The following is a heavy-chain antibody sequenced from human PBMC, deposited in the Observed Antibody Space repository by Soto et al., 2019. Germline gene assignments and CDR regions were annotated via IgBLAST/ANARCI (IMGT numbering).Heavy chain of an antibody. CDR1: GGSISSGGYS. D-gene: IGHD3-10*01. CDR2: IYHSGST. CDR3: ARVRGP. J-gene: IGHJ5*02. Sequence: QLQLQESGSGLVKPSQTLSLTCAVSGGSISSGGYSWSWTRQPPGKGLEWLGYIYHSGSTYCNPSLKRRFTTSVDRSKNQFSLKLCSVTAADTAVYYCARVRGPWGQGTLVTVSS. V-gene: IGHV4-30-2*01.